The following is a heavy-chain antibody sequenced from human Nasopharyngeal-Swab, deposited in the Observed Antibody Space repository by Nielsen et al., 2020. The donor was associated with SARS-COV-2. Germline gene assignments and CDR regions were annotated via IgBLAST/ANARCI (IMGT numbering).Heavy chain of an antibody. V-gene: IGHV4-34*01. CDR2: INHSGST. CDR3: ARVSGGLDY. D-gene: IGHD1-1*01. J-gene: IGHJ4*02. CDR1: GGSFSGYY. Sequence: SETLSLTCAVYGGSFSGYYWSWIRQPPGKGLEWIGEINHSGSTNYNPSLKSRVTISVATSKNQFSLKLNSVTAADTAVYSCARVSGGLDYWGQGTLVTVSS.